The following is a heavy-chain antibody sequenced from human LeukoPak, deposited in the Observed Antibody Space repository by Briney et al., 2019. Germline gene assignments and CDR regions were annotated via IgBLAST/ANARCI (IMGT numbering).Heavy chain of an antibody. CDR3: ARGLNSYYYDSSGYQDY. V-gene: IGHV3-11*01. Sequence: PGGSLRLSCAPSGFTFSDYYMSWIRQAPGKGLEWVSYISSSGSTIYYADSVKGRFTISRDNAKNSLYLQMNSLRAEDTAVYYCARGLNSYYYDSSGYQDYWGQGTLVTVSS. CDR2: ISSSGSTI. D-gene: IGHD3-22*01. J-gene: IGHJ4*02. CDR1: GFTFSDYY.